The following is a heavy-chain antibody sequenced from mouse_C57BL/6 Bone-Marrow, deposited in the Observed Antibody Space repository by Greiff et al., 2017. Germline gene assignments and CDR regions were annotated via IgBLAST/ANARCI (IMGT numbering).Heavy chain of an antibody. V-gene: IGHV14-4*01. D-gene: IGHD1-1*01. CDR2: IDPENGDT. CDR1: GFNIKDDY. CDR3: TSITTVVDAY. J-gene: IGHJ3*01. Sequence: EVQLQESGAELVRPGASVKLSCTASGFNIKDDYMHWVKQRPEQGLVWIGWIDPENGDTVNASQFPGKATITADTSSNTASLQLSSLPSEDTAVYYCTSITTVVDAYWGQGTLVTVSA.